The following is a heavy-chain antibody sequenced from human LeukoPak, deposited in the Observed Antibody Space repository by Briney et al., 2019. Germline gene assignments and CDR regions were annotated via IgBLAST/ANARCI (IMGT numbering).Heavy chain of an antibody. V-gene: IGHV3-7*01. J-gene: IGHJ5*02. CDR2: INEDASQR. CDR3: ARDSPVSAGPFDP. Sequence: GGSLRLSCAASGFTFSSYWMSWVRQAPGKGLEWVANINEDASQRNFVDSVKGRFTISRDNAKNSVYLQMNSLRAEDTAMYYCARDSPVSAGPFDPWGQGTLVTVSS. CDR1: GFTFSSYW. D-gene: IGHD4-11*01.